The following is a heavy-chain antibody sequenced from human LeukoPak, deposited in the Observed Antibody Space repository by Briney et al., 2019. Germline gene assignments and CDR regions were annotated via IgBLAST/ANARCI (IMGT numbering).Heavy chain of an antibody. CDR3: AREGPIAAAGPGRYYGMDV. D-gene: IGHD6-13*01. V-gene: IGHV3-33*01. Sequence: GGSVRLSCAASGFTFSSYGMHWVRQAPGKGLEWVAVIWYDGSNKYYADSVKGRFTISRDNSKNTLYLQMNSLRAEDTAVYYCAREGPIAAAGPGRYYGMDVWGQGTTVTVSS. J-gene: IGHJ6*02. CDR1: GFTFSSYG. CDR2: IWYDGSNK.